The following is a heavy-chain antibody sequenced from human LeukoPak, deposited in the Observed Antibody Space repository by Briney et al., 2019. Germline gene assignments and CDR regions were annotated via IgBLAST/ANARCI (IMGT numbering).Heavy chain of an antibody. CDR2: IYYSGNT. CDR3: AREGLLWFGQLSGDY. V-gene: IGHV4-39*07. Sequence: SETLSLTCTVSGGSISGSSYYWGWIRQPPGKGLEWIANIYYSGNTYYNPSLKSRVTISVDTSKNQFSLKLSSVTAADTAVYYCAREGLLWFGQLSGDYWGQGTLVTVSS. CDR1: GGSISGSSYY. D-gene: IGHD3-10*01. J-gene: IGHJ4*02.